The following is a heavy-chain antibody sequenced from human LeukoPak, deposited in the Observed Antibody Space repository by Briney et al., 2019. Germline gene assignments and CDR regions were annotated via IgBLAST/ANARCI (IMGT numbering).Heavy chain of an antibody. CDR3: ARGRRRITGTTAYFDY. CDR2: IYTSGST. V-gene: IGHV4-4*07. CDR1: GGSISSYY. Sequence: SETLSLTCTVSGGSISSYYWSWIRQPAGKGLEWIGRIYTSGSTNYNPSLKSRVTISVDTSKNQFSLKLSSVTAADTAVYYCARGRRRITGTTAYFDYWGQGTLVTVSS. J-gene: IGHJ4*02. D-gene: IGHD1-7*01.